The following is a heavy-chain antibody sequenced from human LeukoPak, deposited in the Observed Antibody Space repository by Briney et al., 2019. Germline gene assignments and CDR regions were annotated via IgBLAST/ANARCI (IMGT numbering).Heavy chain of an antibody. J-gene: IGHJ6*02. CDR2: IYYSGST. Sequence: PVETLSLTCTVSGGSIRSYYWSWVRQPPGKGLEWIGYIYYSGSTNYNPSLKSRVTISVDTSNTQFSLSLSSVTAAGTTVYYCARDGSGSYYYCYGIDVWGQGTTVTVSS. D-gene: IGHD1-26*01. CDR1: GGSIRSYY. V-gene: IGHV4-59*01. CDR3: ARDGSGSYYYCYGIDV.